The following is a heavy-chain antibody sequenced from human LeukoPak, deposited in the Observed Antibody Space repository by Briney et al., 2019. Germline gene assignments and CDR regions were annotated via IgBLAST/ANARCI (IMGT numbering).Heavy chain of an antibody. Sequence: PGGSLRLSCAGSGFMFSSYWIYWGRQAPAKGLVSVANIKQDGSQIHYVDSVKGRFTISRDSAQNSVYLQMNSLRVEDAAVYYCARDSGEYSFGGFWYFDVWGGGSLVTVSS. V-gene: IGHV3-7*05. CDR2: IKQDGSQI. J-gene: IGHJ2*01. D-gene: IGHD5-18*01. CDR1: GFMFSSYW. CDR3: ARDSGEYSFGGFWYFDV.